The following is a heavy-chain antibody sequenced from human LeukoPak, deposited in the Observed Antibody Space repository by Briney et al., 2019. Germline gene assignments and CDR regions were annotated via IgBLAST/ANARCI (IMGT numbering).Heavy chain of an antibody. CDR2: ISSSGGTM. CDR1: GFTFSSYA. Sequence: PGGSLRLSCAASGFTFSSYAMSWVRQAPGKGLDWVSYISSSGGTMYYADSVKGRFTISRDNAKNSLYLQMNSLRAEDTAVYYCARARGSYAFDIWGQGTMVTVSS. CDR3: ARARGSYAFDI. J-gene: IGHJ3*02. V-gene: IGHV3-48*04. D-gene: IGHD2-15*01.